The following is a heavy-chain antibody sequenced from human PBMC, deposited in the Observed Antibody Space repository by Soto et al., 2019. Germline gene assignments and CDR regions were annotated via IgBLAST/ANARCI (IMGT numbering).Heavy chain of an antibody. CDR2: INTKNGNT. CDR1: GYTFTSYG. D-gene: IGHD6-19*01. CDR3: ARDQAPYSNGWYY. Sequence: QIYLVQSGAEVKKPGASVKVSCKASGYTFTSYGIIWVRQAPGQGLEWMGWINTKNGNTHYAQKLQGRVTTTTDTSTTTAYMELRSLRTDDTAVYFCARDQAPYSNGWYYWGQGTLVTVSS. J-gene: IGHJ4*02. V-gene: IGHV1-18*01.